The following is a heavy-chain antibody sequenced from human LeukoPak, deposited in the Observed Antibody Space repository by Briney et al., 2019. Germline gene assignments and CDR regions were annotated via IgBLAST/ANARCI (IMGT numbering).Heavy chain of an antibody. V-gene: IGHV3-21*04. CDR1: GFTFSSDS. J-gene: IGHJ4*02. Sequence: PGGSLRLSCAASGFTFSSDSMNWVRQAPGKGLEWVSSISSTGSYIYYTDSVKGRFTISRDNAKNSLYLQMNSLRAEDTAVYYCAKPVRGSNRPYYFDYWGQGTLVTVSS. CDR3: AKPVRGSNRPYYFDY. CDR2: ISSTGSYI. D-gene: IGHD1-26*01.